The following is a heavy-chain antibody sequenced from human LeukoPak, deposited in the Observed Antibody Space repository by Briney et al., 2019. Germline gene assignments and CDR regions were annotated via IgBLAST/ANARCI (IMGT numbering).Heavy chain of an antibody. CDR2: ISAYNGNT. CDR3: ARASYCSGGSCYSLF. D-gene: IGHD2-15*01. Sequence: ASVKVSCKASGYTFTSYGISWVRQAPGQRLEWMGWISAYNGNTNYAQKLQGRVTMTTDTSTSTAYMELRSLRSDDTAVYYCARASYCSGGSCYSLFWGQGTLVTVSS. J-gene: IGHJ4*02. V-gene: IGHV1-18*01. CDR1: GYTFTSYG.